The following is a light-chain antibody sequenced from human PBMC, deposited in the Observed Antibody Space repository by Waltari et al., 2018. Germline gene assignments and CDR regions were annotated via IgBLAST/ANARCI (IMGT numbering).Light chain of an antibody. J-gene: IGLJ3*02. CDR3: ATWDNSLSIGV. CDR2: ESS. Sequence: QSVLTQPPSLSAAPGQKVTISCSGRSSNIGSNYVSWYQHVPGTAPKLLIYESSKRPSESPDRFSGSKSGTSATLGITGLQIEDEADYHCATWDNSLSIGVFGGGTKLTVL. V-gene: IGLV1-51*02. CDR1: SSNIGSNY.